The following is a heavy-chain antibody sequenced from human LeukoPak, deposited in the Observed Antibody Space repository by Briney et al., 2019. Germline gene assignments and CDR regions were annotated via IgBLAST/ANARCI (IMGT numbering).Heavy chain of an antibody. CDR3: AKDVDVVAPNPLDY. CDR2: ISGSGGTT. Sequence: GGSLRLSCAASGFTFSSYALSWVRQAPGKGLEWVSAISGSGGTTYYADSVKGRFTISRDNPKNTLYLQMNSLSAEDTAVYYCAKDVDVVAPNPLDYWGQGTLVTVSS. J-gene: IGHJ4*02. V-gene: IGHV3-23*01. CDR1: GFTFSSYA. D-gene: IGHD5-12*01.